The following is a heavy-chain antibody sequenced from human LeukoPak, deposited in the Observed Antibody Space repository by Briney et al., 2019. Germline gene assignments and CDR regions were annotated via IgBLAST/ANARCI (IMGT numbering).Heavy chain of an antibody. Sequence: GGSLRLSCAASGFTFSRYGMHWLRQAPGKGLEWVAVISYDGSNKYYADSVKGRFTISRDNSKNTLYLKINSLRAEDTGVYYCAKENTVTTGFDYWGQGTLVTVSS. CDR1: GFTFSRYG. J-gene: IGHJ4*02. CDR3: AKENTVTTGFDY. CDR2: ISYDGSNK. D-gene: IGHD4-17*01. V-gene: IGHV3-30*18.